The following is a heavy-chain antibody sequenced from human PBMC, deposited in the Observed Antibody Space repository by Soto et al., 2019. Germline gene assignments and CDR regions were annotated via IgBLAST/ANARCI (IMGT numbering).Heavy chain of an antibody. D-gene: IGHD2-15*01. V-gene: IGHV3-64*01. J-gene: IGHJ6*03. CDR2: ISPDGSRT. CDR1: GFTFSAYG. Sequence: PGGSLRLSCAASGFTFSAYGFHWVRQAPGEGLEYISAISPDGSRTFYANSVKGRFTISRDNSKNTLYLQVGGLRAEDMAVYYCARVRCSGGSCSSNYYYMDVWGKGTTVTVSS. CDR3: ARVRCSGGSCSSNYYYMDV.